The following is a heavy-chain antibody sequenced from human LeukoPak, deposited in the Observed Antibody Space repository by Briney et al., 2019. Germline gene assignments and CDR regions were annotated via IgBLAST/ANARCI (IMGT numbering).Heavy chain of an antibody. CDR1: GGTFSSYA. D-gene: IGHD6-19*01. CDR3: AGGETLLAVAGDTIDY. CDR2: IIPILGIA. J-gene: IGHJ4*02. Sequence: ASVKVSCKASGGTFSSYAISWVRQAPGQGLEWMGRIIPILGIANYAQKFQGRVTITADKSTSTAYMELSSLRSEDTAVYYCAGGETLLAVAGDTIDYWGQGTLVTVSS. V-gene: IGHV1-69*04.